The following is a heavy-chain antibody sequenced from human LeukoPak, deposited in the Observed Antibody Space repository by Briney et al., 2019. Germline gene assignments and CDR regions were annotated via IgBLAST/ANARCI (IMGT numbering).Heavy chain of an antibody. V-gene: IGHV3-23*01. J-gene: IGHJ5*02. D-gene: IGHD2-21*01. CDR3: AKLLVAVVGGWFDT. Sequence: QSGGSLRLSCAASGFTFSSYAMSWVRQAPGRGLEWVWAICGRGGSTYYADSVKGGFTISRDNSKNTLYLQMNTLRAEDTPVYYSAKLLVAVVGGWFDTWGQRTLVTVSS. CDR1: GFTFSSYA. CDR2: ICGRGGST.